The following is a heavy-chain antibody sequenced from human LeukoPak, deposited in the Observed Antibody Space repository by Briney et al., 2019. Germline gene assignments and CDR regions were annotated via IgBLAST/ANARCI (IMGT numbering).Heavy chain of an antibody. Sequence: PSETLSLTCTVSGGSISSYYWSWIRQPPGKGLEWIGYIYYSGSTNYNPSLKSRVTISVDTSKNQFSLKLSSVTAADTAVYYCARLNYDFWSGYHQGSWFDPWGQGTLVTVSS. J-gene: IGHJ5*02. CDR3: ARLNYDFWSGYHQGSWFDP. V-gene: IGHV4-59*08. CDR1: GGSISSYY. D-gene: IGHD3-3*01. CDR2: IYYSGST.